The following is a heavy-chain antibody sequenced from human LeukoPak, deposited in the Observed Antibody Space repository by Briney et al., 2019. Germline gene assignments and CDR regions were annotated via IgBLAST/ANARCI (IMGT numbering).Heavy chain of an antibody. CDR1: GFTFSTYG. D-gene: IGHD1-14*01. V-gene: IGHV3-30*02. CDR2: IRYDGTNK. Sequence: PGGSLRLSCVASGFTFSTYGMPWVRQAPGKGLEWVAFIRYDGTNKYYADSVKGRFTISRDNAKNSLYLQMNSLRAEDTAVYYCARDIYNGAAREPFDYWGQGTLVTVSS. CDR3: ARDIYNGAAREPFDY. J-gene: IGHJ4*02.